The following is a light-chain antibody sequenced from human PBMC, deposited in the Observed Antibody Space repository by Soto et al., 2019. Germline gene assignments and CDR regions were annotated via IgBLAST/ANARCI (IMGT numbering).Light chain of an antibody. Sequence: EVVMTQSPATLSVSPGERATLSCRASQSVKNNLAWYQQKRGQSPRLHIFGAFTRATCVPARFSGSGSGTEFTRTISSLQSEDFAVYYCQQYDSWPVGTFGQGTKVEI. CDR2: GAF. V-gene: IGKV3-15*01. CDR3: QQYDSWPVGT. J-gene: IGKJ1*01. CDR1: QSVKNN.